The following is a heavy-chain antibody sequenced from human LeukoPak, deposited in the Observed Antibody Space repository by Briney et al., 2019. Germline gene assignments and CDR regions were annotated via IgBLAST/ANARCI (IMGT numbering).Heavy chain of an antibody. V-gene: IGHV4-59*01. D-gene: IGHD6-13*01. Sequence: SETLSLTCTVSGGSISSYYWSWIRQPPGKGLEWIGYIYYSGSTNYNPSLKSRVTISVDTSKNQSSLKLSSVTAADTAVYYCARGVMTGYSSSWHFDYWGQGTLVTVSS. J-gene: IGHJ4*02. CDR2: IYYSGST. CDR1: GGSISSYY. CDR3: ARGVMTGYSSSWHFDY.